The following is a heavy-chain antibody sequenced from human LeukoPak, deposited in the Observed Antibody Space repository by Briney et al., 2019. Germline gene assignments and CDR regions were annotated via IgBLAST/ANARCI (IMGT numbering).Heavy chain of an antibody. CDR1: GDSVSSYSPA. J-gene: IGHJ3*02. Sequence: SQTLSLTCAISGDSVSSYSPAWNWIRQSPSGGLEWLGRTYYRSKWFNDYAVSVRSRITVNPDTSRNQFSLQLNSVTPEDTAVYYCARDSGVGLDAFDIWGQRTMVTVSS. CDR2: TYYRSKWFN. V-gene: IGHV6-1*01. D-gene: IGHD3-3*01. CDR3: ARDSGVGLDAFDI.